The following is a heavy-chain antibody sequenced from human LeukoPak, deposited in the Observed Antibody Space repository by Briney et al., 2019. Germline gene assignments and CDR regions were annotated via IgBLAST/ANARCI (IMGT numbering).Heavy chain of an antibody. CDR2: INHSGST. Sequence: SETLSLPCAVYGGSFSGYYWSGIRQPPGKGREGIGEINHSGSTNYNPSLKSPLPISVDTSQNQFSLKLSSVTAADPAVYYCARGGHGSGSPYYYYGMDVWGQGTTVTVSS. CDR3: ARGGHGSGSPYYYYGMDV. D-gene: IGHD3-10*01. CDR1: GGSFSGYY. V-gene: IGHV4-34*01. J-gene: IGHJ6*02.